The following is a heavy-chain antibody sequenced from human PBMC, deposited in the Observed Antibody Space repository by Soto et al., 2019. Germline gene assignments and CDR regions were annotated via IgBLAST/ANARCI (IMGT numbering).Heavy chain of an antibody. CDR2: INHSGST. Sequence: SDTLSLTCAVYGGSFSGYYWSWIRQPPGKGLEWIGEINHSGSTNYNPSLKSRVTISVDTSKNQFSLKLSSVTAADTAVYYCARLALRFHGAFDIWGQGTMVTVSS. CDR1: GGSFSGYY. D-gene: IGHD3-3*01. V-gene: IGHV4-34*01. J-gene: IGHJ3*02. CDR3: ARLALRFHGAFDI.